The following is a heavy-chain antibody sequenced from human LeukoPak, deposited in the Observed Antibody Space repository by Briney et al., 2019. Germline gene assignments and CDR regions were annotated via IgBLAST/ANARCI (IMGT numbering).Heavy chain of an antibody. V-gene: IGHV4-34*01. CDR3: ARVFVVVPAAYNWFDP. D-gene: IGHD2-2*01. J-gene: IGHJ5*02. CDR1: GGSFSGYY. CDR2: INHSGST. Sequence: PSETLSLTCAVYGGSFSGYYLSWIRLPPGKGLEWIGEINHSGSTNYNPSLKSRVTISVDTSKNQFSLKLSSVTAADTSVYYCARVFVVVPAAYNWFDPWGQGTLVTVSS.